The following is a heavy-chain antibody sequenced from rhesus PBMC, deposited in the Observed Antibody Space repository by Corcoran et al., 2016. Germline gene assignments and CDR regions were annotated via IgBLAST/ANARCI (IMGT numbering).Heavy chain of an antibody. CDR3: ARGGAFDF. CDR1: GYSISIGYE. Sequence: QVQLQESGPALLHPSETLSLTCAVSGYSISIGYEWNWLRQPPGKGLEWIGSVEGRSGDTKFNPSLNSRVTLSRDTSKNQFSLRLTSVTAADTAVYYCARGGAFDFWGQGLRVTVSS. V-gene: IGHV4-127*01. CDR2: VEGRSGDT. J-gene: IGHJ3*01.